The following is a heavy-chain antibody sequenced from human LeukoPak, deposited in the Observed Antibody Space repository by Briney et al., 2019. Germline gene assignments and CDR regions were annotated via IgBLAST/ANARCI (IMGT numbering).Heavy chain of an antibody. J-gene: IGHJ4*02. V-gene: IGHV4-39*07. CDR3: ARVRFWSGFDTYFFDY. Sequence: SETLSLTCTVSGGSITSSSYYWGWIRQPPGMGLEWIGSIYYSGNTYYNPSLKSRVTMSIDTSKNQFSLKLNSVTPADTAVYYCARVRFWSGFDTYFFDYWGQGALSPSPQ. D-gene: IGHD3-3*01. CDR2: IYYSGNT. CDR1: GGSITSSSYY.